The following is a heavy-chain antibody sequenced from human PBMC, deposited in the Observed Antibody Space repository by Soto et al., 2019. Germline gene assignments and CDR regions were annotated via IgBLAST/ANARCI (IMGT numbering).Heavy chain of an antibody. CDR1: GFSLSTSGVG. Sequence: QITLKESGPTLVKPTQTLTLTCTFSGFSLSTSGVGVGWIRQPPGKALEWLALIYWDDDKRYSPSLKSRLTITMDTSKNQVVLTMTNMDPVDTATYYCAHSLIPNWGSRGAFDYWGQGTLVTVSS. D-gene: IGHD7-27*01. V-gene: IGHV2-5*02. CDR3: AHSLIPNWGSRGAFDY. J-gene: IGHJ4*02. CDR2: IYWDDDK.